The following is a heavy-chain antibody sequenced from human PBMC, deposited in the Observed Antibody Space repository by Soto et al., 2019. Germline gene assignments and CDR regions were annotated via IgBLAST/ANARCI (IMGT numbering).Heavy chain of an antibody. Sequence: GASVKVSCKASGGTFSSYAISWVRQAPGQGLEWMGGIIPIFGTANYAQKFQGRVTITADESTSTAYMELSSLRSEDTAVYYCARDRRKNDYYYYGMDVWGQGTTVTVS. J-gene: IGHJ6*02. CDR1: GGTFSSYA. CDR3: ARDRRKNDYYYYGMDV. V-gene: IGHV1-69*13. CDR2: IIPIFGTA.